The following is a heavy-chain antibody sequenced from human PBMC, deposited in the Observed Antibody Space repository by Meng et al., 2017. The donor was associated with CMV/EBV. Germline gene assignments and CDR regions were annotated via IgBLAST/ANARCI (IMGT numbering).Heavy chain of an antibody. Sequence: GGSLRLSCAASGFTFSSYGMHWVRQAPGKGLEWVAFIRYDGSNKYYADSVKGRFTISRDNSKNTLYLQMNSLRAEDTAVYYCAKDSGSRADPGRLYFDYWGQGTLVTVSS. CDR1: GFTFSSYG. D-gene: IGHD2-15*01. J-gene: IGHJ4*02. V-gene: IGHV3-30*02. CDR2: IRYDGSNK. CDR3: AKDSGSRADPGRLYFDY.